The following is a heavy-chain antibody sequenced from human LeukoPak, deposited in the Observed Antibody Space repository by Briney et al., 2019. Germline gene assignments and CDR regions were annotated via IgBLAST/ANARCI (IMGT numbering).Heavy chain of an antibody. V-gene: IGHV4-4*09. CDR3: ARAIDSSGYLYYYYYYMDV. Sequence: SETLSLTXTXSGGSISSYYWSWIRQPPGKGLEWIGYIYTSGSTNYNPSLKSRVTISVDTSKNQFSLKLSSVTAADTAVYYCARAIDSSGYLYYYYYYMDVWGKGTXX. D-gene: IGHD3-22*01. CDR1: GGSISSYY. J-gene: IGHJ6*03. CDR2: IYTSGST.